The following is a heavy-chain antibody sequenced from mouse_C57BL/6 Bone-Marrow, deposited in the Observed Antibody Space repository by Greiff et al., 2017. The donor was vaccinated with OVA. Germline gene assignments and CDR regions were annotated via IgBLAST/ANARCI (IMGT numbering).Heavy chain of an antibody. Sequence: EVKLVESGGDLVKPGGSLKLSCAASGFTFSSYGMSWVRQTPDKRLEWVATISSGGSYTYYPDSVKGRFTISRDNAKNTLYLQMSSLKSEDTAMYYCARQILYYFDYWGQGTTLTVSS. V-gene: IGHV5-6*02. CDR1: GFTFSSYG. CDR3: ARQILYYFDY. J-gene: IGHJ2*01. CDR2: ISSGGSYT.